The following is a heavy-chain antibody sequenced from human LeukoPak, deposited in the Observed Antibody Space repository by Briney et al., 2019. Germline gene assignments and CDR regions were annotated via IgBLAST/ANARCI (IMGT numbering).Heavy chain of an antibody. CDR3: ARLAAAKDAFDI. J-gene: IGHJ3*02. V-gene: IGHV4-4*02. Sequence: SETLSLTCAVSGGSISSSNWWSWVRQPPGKGLEWIGEIYHSGSTNYNPSLKSRVTMSVDTSKNQFSLKLSSVTAADTAVYYCARLAAAKDAFDIWGQGTMVTVSS. CDR1: GGSISSSNW. CDR2: IYHSGST. D-gene: IGHD2-15*01.